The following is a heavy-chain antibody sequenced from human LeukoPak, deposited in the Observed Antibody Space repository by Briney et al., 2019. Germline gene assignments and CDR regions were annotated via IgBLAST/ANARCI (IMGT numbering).Heavy chain of an antibody. CDR3: ARVIRDRGYCSSTSCSNPDY. CDR1: GFTFSSYS. Sequence: GGSLRLSCAASGFTFSSYSMNWVRQAPGKGLELVSSISSSSSYIYYADSVKGRFTISRDNAKNSLYLQMNSLRAEDTAVYYCARVIRDRGYCSSTSCSNPDYWGQGTLVTVSS. CDR2: ISSSSSYI. J-gene: IGHJ4*02. V-gene: IGHV3-21*01. D-gene: IGHD2-2*01.